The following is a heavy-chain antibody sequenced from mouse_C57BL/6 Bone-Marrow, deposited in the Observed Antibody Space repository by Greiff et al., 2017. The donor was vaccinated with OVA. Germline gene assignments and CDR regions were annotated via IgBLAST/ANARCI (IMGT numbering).Heavy chain of an antibody. D-gene: IGHD1-1*01. CDR1: GFSLTSYG. CDR3: ASYGSSPDY. V-gene: IGHV2-6*01. J-gene: IGHJ2*01. Sequence: VKLVESGPGLVAPSQSLSITCTVSGFSLTSYGVDWVRQSPGKGLEWLGVIWGVGSTNYNSALKSRLSISKDNSKSQVFLRMNSLQTDDTAMYYCASYGSSPDYWGQGTTLTVSS. CDR2: IWGVGST.